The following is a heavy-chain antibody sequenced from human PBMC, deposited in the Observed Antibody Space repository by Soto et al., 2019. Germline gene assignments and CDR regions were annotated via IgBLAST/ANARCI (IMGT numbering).Heavy chain of an antibody. D-gene: IGHD4-17*01. CDR1: GYTFTSYD. CDR2: MNPNSGNT. Sequence: QVQLVQSGAEVKKPGASVKVSCKASGYTFTSYDINWVRQATGQGLEWMGWMNPNSGNTGYAQKFQGRVTMTRNTSTSTAYMAMSSLRSEDTAVYYCARGPHRFFYGDYNAYYYYGMDVWGQGTTVTVSS. V-gene: IGHV1-8*01. J-gene: IGHJ6*02. CDR3: ARGPHRFFYGDYNAYYYYGMDV.